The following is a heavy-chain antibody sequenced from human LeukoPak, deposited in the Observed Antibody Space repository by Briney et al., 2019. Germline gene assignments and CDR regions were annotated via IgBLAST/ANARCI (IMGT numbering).Heavy chain of an antibody. CDR3: VKDEGGVQLAY. Sequence: GESLRLSCAASGFTSSSYAMNWVRQAPGKGLEWGSAISGSGDSTYYADSVKGRFTISRDNSKNTLYLQMNSLRADDTAVYYCVKDEGGVQLAYWGQGTLVTVSS. J-gene: IGHJ4*02. D-gene: IGHD1-1*01. CDR2: ISGSGDST. CDR1: GFTSSSYA. V-gene: IGHV3-23*01.